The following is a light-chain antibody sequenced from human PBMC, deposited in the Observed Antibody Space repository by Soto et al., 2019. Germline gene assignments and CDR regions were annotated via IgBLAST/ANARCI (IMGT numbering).Light chain of an antibody. CDR3: QQYGSFPIT. J-gene: IGKJ5*01. Sequence: EIVLTQSPGTLSLSPGERATLSCRASQSVSSSYLAWYQQKPGQAPRLLIYGASSRATGIPDRFSGSGSGTDFTLTISRLEPEDFAVYYCQQYGSFPITFGQGTRLEMK. CDR2: GAS. CDR1: QSVSSSY. V-gene: IGKV3-20*01.